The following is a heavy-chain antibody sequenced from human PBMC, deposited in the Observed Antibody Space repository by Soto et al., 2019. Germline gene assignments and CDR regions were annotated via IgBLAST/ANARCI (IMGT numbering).Heavy chain of an antibody. CDR2: IKSKNDGRQT. CDR1: GFTFSNAW. V-gene: IGHV3-15*07. Sequence: GGSLRLSCAASGFTFSNAWMNWVRQAPGKGLEWVGRIKSKNDGRQTDYAAPVKGRFTISRDDSKNTLYLQMNSLKTADTAVYYCTTVYYGDNDAFDIWGQGTMVTVSS. CDR3: TTVYYGDNDAFDI. D-gene: IGHD4-17*01. J-gene: IGHJ3*02.